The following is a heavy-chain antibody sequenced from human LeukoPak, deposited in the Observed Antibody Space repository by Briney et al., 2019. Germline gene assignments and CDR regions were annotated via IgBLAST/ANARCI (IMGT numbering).Heavy chain of an antibody. J-gene: IGHJ4*02. CDR3: ARSKGGTIFGVVIRQPVTDY. Sequence: PSETLSLTCTVSGGSISSGSYYWSWIRQPAGKGLEWIGRIYTSGSTNYNPSLKSRVTISVDTSKNQFSLKLSSVTAADTAVYYCARSKGGTIFGVVIRQPVTDYWGQGTLVTVSS. D-gene: IGHD3-3*01. CDR1: GGSISSGSYY. V-gene: IGHV4-61*02. CDR2: IYTSGST.